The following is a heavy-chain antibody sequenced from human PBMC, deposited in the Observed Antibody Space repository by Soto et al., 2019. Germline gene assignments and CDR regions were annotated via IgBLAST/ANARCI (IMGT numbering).Heavy chain of an antibody. Sequence: EVQVVESGGGLVQPGGSLRLSCAASGFSVTNNYMNWVRQAPGKGLEWVSIIDIGGNTYYADSVKDRFTISRDNSRNTXNLQMDSLRAEDTAVYYCARGRGSTGYLGREHYFDYGGQGTLVTVSP. D-gene: IGHD2-2*01. CDR3: ARGRGSTGYLGREHYFDY. V-gene: IGHV3-66*01. CDR2: IDIGGNT. J-gene: IGHJ4*02. CDR1: GFSVTNNY.